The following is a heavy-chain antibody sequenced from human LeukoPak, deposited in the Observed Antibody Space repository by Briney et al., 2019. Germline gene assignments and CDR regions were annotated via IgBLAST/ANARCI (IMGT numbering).Heavy chain of an antibody. J-gene: IGHJ4*02. V-gene: IGHV3-21*06. D-gene: IGHD3-9*01. CDR2: IRSSSNYI. CDR3: ARDSDILTGYYFDY. CDR1: GFTFSSYT. Sequence: GGSLRLSCAASGFTFSSYTMNWVRQAQGNGLEWVSSIRSSSNYIYYTDSVKGRFTISRDNAKNSLYLQMNSLRAEDTAVYYCARDSDILTGYYFDYWGQGTLVTVSS.